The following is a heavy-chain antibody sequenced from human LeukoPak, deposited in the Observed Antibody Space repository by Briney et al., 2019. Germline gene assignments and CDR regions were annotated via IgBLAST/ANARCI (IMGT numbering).Heavy chain of an antibody. V-gene: IGHV4-39*07. CDR2: IYYSGST. CDR3: ARDARGFGEYDY. J-gene: IGHJ4*02. D-gene: IGHD3-10*01. Sequence: SETLSLTCTVSGDSITSYYWGWIRQPPGKGLEWIGSIYYSGSTYYNPSLKSRVTISVDTSKNQFSLKLSSVTAADTAVYYCARDARGFGEYDYWGQGTLVTVSS. CDR1: GDSITSYY.